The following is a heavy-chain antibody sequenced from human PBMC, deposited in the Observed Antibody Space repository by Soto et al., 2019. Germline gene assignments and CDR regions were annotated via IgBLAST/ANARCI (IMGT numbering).Heavy chain of an antibody. V-gene: IGHV3-33*01. CDR3: ARDRLRGYSYGPFDY. Sequence: GGSLRLSCAASGFTFSSYGMHWVRQAPGKGLEWVAVIWYDGSNKYYADSVKGRFTISRDNSKNTLYLQMNSLRAEDTAVYYCARDRLRGYSYGPFDYWGQGTLVTVSS. J-gene: IGHJ4*02. D-gene: IGHD5-18*01. CDR2: IWYDGSNK. CDR1: GFTFSSYG.